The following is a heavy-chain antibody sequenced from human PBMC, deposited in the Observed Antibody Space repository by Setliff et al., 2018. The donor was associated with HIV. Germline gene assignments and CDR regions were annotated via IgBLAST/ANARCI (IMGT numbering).Heavy chain of an antibody. J-gene: IGHJ4*02. V-gene: IGHV4-4*07. D-gene: IGHD3-22*01. CDR3: ARDRLTYYFDY. CDR2: FYTSGST. Sequence: PSETLSLTCTVSDGSFSSDYWSWIRQPAGKGLEWIGRFYTSGSTNYNPSLKSRVTMSVDTSKNQFSLKLSSVTAADTAVYYCARDRLTYYFDYWGQGILVTVSS. CDR1: DGSFSSDY.